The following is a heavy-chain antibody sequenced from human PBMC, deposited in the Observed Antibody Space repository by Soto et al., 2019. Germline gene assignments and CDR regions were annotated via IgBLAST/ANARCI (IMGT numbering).Heavy chain of an antibody. CDR3: AKGGGYSYGYGPH. Sequence: EVQLLESGGGLVQPGGSLRLSCAASGFTFSSYAMSWVRQAPGKGLEWVSLISGSGDSTYYADSVEGRFTISRDNSKGMLYLQMNSLRAEDTAVFYCAKGGGYSYGYGPHWGQGTLVTVSS. CDR1: GFTFSSYA. D-gene: IGHD5-18*01. V-gene: IGHV3-23*01. CDR2: ISGSGDST. J-gene: IGHJ4*02.